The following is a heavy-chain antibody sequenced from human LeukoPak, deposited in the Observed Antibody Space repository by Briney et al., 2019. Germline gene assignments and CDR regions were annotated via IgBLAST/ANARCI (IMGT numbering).Heavy chain of an antibody. Sequence: SETLSLTCAVYGGSISSYYWSWIRQPPGKGLEWIGYIYYSGSTNYNPSLKSRVTISGDTSKNQFSLKLSSVTAADTAVYYCARAYYDFWSGYRITYYFDYWGQGTLATVSS. CDR2: IYYSGST. CDR1: GGSISSYY. D-gene: IGHD3-3*01. V-gene: IGHV4-59*12. CDR3: ARAYYDFWSGYRITYYFDY. J-gene: IGHJ4*02.